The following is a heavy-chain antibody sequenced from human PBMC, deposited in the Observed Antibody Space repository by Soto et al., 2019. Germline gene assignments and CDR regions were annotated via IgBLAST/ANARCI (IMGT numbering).Heavy chain of an antibody. CDR2: IYHSGST. D-gene: IGHD3-16*02. CDR1: GGSFRGYY. V-gene: IGHV4-34*01. J-gene: IGHJ4*02. Sequence: PSETLALTCAVYGGSFRGYYWSWIRQPPGKGLEWIGGIYHSGSTYYNPSLKSRVTISVDTSKNQFSLKLSSVTAADTAVYYCIVNYDYIWGSYRPGFDYWGQGTLVTVSS. CDR3: IVNYDYIWGSYRPGFDY.